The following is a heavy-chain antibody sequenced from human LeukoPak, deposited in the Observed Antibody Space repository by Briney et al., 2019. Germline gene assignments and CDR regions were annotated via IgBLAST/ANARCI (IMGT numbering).Heavy chain of an antibody. CDR3: ASRLEYSSSLPDV. J-gene: IGHJ6*01. CDR2: INPNSGGT. CDR1: GYTFTGYY. D-gene: IGHD6-6*01. V-gene: IGHV1-2*06. Sequence: ASVKVSCKASGYTFTGYYMHWVRQAPGQGLEWMGRINPNSGGTNYAQKFQGRVTMTRDTSISTAYMELSRLRSDDTAVYYCASRLEYSSSLPDVWGQRDHGHRLL.